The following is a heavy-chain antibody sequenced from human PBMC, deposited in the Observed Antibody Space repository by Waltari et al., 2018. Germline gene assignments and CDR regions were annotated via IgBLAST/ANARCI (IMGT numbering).Heavy chain of an antibody. CDR1: GFTFSSYG. V-gene: IGHV3-30*02. D-gene: IGHD5-12*01. CDR2: IRYDGSNK. Sequence: QVQLVESGGGVVQPGGSLRLSCAASGFTFSSYGMHWVRQAPGKGLAWVAFIRYDGSNKYYADSVKGRFTISRDNSKNTLYLQMNSRRAEDTAVYYCAKMAEDGYNSDRDYWGQGTLVTVSS. J-gene: IGHJ4*02. CDR3: AKMAEDGYNSDRDY.